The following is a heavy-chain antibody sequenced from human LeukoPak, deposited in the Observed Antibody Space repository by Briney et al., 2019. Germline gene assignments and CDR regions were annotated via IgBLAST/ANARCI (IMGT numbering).Heavy chain of an antibody. J-gene: IGHJ4*02. Sequence: GGSLRLSCAASGFTFSSYSMNWVRQAPGKGLEWVSSISSSSSYIYYADSVKGRFTISRDNAKNSLYLQMNSLRAEDTAVYYCARVNYDSSGYYPSWGQGTLVTVSS. V-gene: IGHV3-21*01. CDR3: ARVNYDSSGYYPS. CDR2: ISSSSSYI. CDR1: GFTFSSYS. D-gene: IGHD3-22*01.